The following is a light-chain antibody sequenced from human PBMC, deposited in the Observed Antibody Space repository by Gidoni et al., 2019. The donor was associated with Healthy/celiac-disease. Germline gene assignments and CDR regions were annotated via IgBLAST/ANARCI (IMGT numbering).Light chain of an antibody. Sequence: SVCAQSPLSLPVTPGGPASLSCRSSQSLLHSNGYNYLDWYLQKPGQSPQLLIYLGSNRASGVPDRFSGSGSGTDFTLKISRVEAEDVGVYYCMQALQTPYTFGQGTKVEIK. CDR2: LGS. CDR1: QSLLHSNGYNY. CDR3: MQALQTPYT. V-gene: IGKV2-28*01. J-gene: IGKJ2*01.